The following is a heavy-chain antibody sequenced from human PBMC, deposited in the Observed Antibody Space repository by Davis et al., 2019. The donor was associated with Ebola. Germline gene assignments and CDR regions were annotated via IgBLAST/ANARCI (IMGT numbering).Heavy chain of an antibody. D-gene: IGHD4-23*01. V-gene: IGHV3-7*03. J-gene: IGHJ4*02. Sequence: GESLKTPCEVSGFTLSGYWMSRVRQAPGKGLEWVANINQDGGEKQYVDSVKGRFTISRDNAKNSLSLQMSSLRADDTAMYYCARDLVYGGNAFFDYWGQGTPVSVSS. CDR2: INQDGGEK. CDR1: GFTLSGYW. CDR3: ARDLVYGGNAFFDY.